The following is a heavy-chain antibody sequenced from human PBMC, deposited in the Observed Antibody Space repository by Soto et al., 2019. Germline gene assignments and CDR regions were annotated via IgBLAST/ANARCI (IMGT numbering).Heavy chain of an antibody. J-gene: IGHJ4*02. V-gene: IGHV3-74*01. D-gene: IGHD3-10*01. CDR2: INSDGSST. Sequence: GGSLRLSCAASGFTFSDYWMHWVRQAPGKGLVWVSRINSDGSSTTYADSVKGRFTISRDNAKNTLYLQMNSLRAEDTAVYYCASYGSGSPLGYWGQGTLVTVSS. CDR3: ASYGSGSPLGY. CDR1: GFTFSDYW.